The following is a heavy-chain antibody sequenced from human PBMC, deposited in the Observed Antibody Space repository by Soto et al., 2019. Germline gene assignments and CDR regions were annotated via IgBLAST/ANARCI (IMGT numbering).Heavy chain of an antibody. J-gene: IGHJ6*02. V-gene: IGHV3-33*01. CDR2: IWYDGSNK. CDR1: GFTFSSYG. D-gene: IGHD6-13*01. CDR3: ARDYYGGEQQLVQDYYYYYGMDV. Sequence: QVQLVESGGGVVQPGRSLRLSCAASGFTFSSYGMHWVRQAPGKGLEWVAVIWYDGSNKYYADSVKGRFTISRDNSKNTLYLQMNSLRAEDTAVYYCARDYYGGEQQLVQDYYYYYGMDVWGQGTTVTVSS.